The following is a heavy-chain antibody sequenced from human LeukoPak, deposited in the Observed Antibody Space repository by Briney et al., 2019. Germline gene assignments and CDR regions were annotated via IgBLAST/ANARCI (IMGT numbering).Heavy chain of an antibody. D-gene: IGHD2-2*01. J-gene: IGHJ6*02. V-gene: IGHV4-34*01. CDR1: GGSFSGYY. Sequence: SETLSLTCAVYGGSFSGYYWSWIRQPPGKGLEWIGEINHSGSTNYNPSLKSRVTISVDTSKNQFSLKLSSVTAADTAVYYCARGPYCSSTSCYRGYYYYGMDVWGQGTTVTVSS. CDR3: ARGPYCSSTSCYRGYYYYGMDV. CDR2: INHSGST.